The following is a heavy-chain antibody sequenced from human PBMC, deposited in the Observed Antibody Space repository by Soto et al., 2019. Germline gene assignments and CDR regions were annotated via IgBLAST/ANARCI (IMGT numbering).Heavy chain of an antibody. D-gene: IGHD3-3*01. CDR3: AGRSSLASLQVYFGKISNYTWFAP. CDR1: NGSISSAIYY. V-gene: IGHV4-39*01. CDR2: IYHSGST. Sequence: PSETLSLTCTVSNGSISSAIYYWGWIRQPPGKGLEWIGSIYHSGSTYYNPSLQGRVTISVDTSKNQFSLKLSSVTAADTAVYFCAGRSSLASLQVYFGKISNYTWFAPWGKGTLVTVSS. J-gene: IGHJ5*02.